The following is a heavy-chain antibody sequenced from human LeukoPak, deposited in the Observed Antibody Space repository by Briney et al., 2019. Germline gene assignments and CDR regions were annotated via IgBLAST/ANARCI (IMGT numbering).Heavy chain of an antibody. CDR1: GYSFSYFG. CDR2: INCYNGNT. Sequence: GASVKVSCKASGYSFSYFGINWVRQAPGQWLEWMGWINCYNGNTNYAQKSEGRLTLTTDTATSSVYMELRNLRSDDTAVYYCARGLDAAAGLANFDYWGQGTLVTVSS. V-gene: IGHV1-18*01. J-gene: IGHJ4*02. D-gene: IGHD6-25*01. CDR3: ARGLDAAAGLANFDY.